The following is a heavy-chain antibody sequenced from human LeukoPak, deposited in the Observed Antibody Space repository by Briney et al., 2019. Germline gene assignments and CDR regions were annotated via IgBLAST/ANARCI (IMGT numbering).Heavy chain of an antibody. Sequence: ASVKVSCKASGYTFTSYYMHWVRQAPGQGLEWMGIINPSGGSTSYAQKFQGRVTMTRDTSTSTVYMELSSLRSEDTAVYYCATTPTYYYGSGSYHFDYWGQGTLVTVSS. CDR3: ATTPTYYYGSGSYHFDY. V-gene: IGHV1-46*01. D-gene: IGHD3-10*01. CDR1: GYTFTSYY. J-gene: IGHJ4*02. CDR2: INPSGGST.